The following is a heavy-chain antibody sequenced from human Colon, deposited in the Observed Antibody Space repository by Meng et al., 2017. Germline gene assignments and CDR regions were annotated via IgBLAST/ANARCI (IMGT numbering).Heavy chain of an antibody. J-gene: IGHJ4*02. CDR1: GLTFRDHY. Sequence: VQLVEAGVSLVQPGASLRLSCAALGLTFRDHYMTWIRPAPGKGLEWVSYSSHTGDTIYSSDSVRGRFTVSRDNANNLLFLQMNSLRAEDTALYYCGREHFGLAYWGPGTLVTVSS. D-gene: IGHD3-10*01. CDR3: GREHFGLAY. CDR2: SSHTGDTI. V-gene: IGHV3-11*01.